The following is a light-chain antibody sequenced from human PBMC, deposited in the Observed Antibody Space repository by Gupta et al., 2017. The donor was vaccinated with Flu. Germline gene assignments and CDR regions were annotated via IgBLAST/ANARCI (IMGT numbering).Light chain of an antibody. V-gene: IGKV1-33*01. CDR2: YAS. CDR1: EDISNY. Sequence: SSLSASGVDRVAITCQASEDISNYLNWYDQKPGKAPKRLIYYASNLETGGPSRFSGSGYGTHFTLTITSRQPEDIGAYYFQQYDDSPHLTFGHGTKVDVK. CDR3: QQYDDSPHLT. J-gene: IGKJ3*01.